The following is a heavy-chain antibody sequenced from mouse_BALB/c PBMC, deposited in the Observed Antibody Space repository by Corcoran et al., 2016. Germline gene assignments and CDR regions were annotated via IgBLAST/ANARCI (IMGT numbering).Heavy chain of an antibody. J-gene: IGHJ3*01. D-gene: IGHD4-1*02. CDR3: ARSQLGKRGWFSY. V-gene: IGHV8-12*01. Sequence: QVTLKESGPGILQPSQTLSLTCSFSGFSLSTSGMGVSWIRQPSGKGLEWLAHIYWDDNKRYNPFLKSRLTISKDTSSNQVFLQITSVDTADTATYYGARSQLGKRGWFSYWGQGTLVTVST. CDR1: GFSLSTSGMG. CDR2: IYWDDNK.